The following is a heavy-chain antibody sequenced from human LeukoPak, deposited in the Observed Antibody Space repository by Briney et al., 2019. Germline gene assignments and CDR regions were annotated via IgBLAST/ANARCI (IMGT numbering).Heavy chain of an antibody. V-gene: IGHV4-34*01. CDR1: DTSFPGYY. Sequence: SKTLTPTGTVHDTSFPGYYSGWIGQPPGKGREWIGETNHSGSTNYNPSLTSQVTISVDTSKNQFSLKLSSGTAADTAMYYCERGHGTMIVVVNWFDPWGQGTLVTVSS. D-gene: IGHD3-22*01. J-gene: IGHJ5*02. CDR3: ERGHGTMIVVVNWFDP. CDR2: TNHSGST.